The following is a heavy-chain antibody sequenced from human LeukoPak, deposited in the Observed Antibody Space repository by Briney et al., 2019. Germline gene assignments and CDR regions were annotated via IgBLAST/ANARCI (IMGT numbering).Heavy chain of an antibody. CDR3: AKRPQSVPTATPFDY. CDR2: ISDSAVGT. CDR1: GFTFSNYA. J-gene: IGHJ4*02. V-gene: IGHV3-23*01. Sequence: PGGSLRLSCATSGFTFSNYAMSWVRQAPGKGLEWVSIISDSAVGTYYTDSVKGRFTISRDNSKNTLYLQMNGLRAEDTAIYYCAKRPQSVPTATPFDYWGQGTLVTVSS. D-gene: IGHD2-2*02.